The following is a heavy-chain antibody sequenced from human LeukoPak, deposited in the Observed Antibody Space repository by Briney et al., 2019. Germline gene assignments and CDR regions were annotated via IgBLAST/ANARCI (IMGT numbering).Heavy chain of an antibody. J-gene: IGHJ4*02. CDR1: GFTFSSYA. CDR2: ISNNGGST. CDR3: ARSDSNSWYFLGSGFDY. V-gene: IGHV3-64*02. D-gene: IGHD6-13*01. Sequence: PGGSLRLSCAASGFTFSSYAMHWVRQAPGKGLEYVSAISNNGGSTYYADSVKGRFTISRDNSKNTLCLQMGSLRTEDMAVYYCARSDSNSWYFLGSGFDYWGQGTLVTVSS.